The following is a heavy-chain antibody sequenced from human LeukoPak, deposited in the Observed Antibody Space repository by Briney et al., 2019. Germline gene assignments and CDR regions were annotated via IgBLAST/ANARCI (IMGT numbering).Heavy chain of an antibody. V-gene: IGHV3-48*03. Sequence: GGSLRLSCAASGFTFSSYEMNWVRQAPGRGLEWVSYISSSGSTIYYADSVKGRFTISRDNAKNSLYLQMNSLRAEDTAVYYCARAKRNGFDIWGQGTMVTVSS. CDR1: GFTFSSYE. J-gene: IGHJ3*02. CDR2: ISSSGSTI. CDR3: ARAKRNGFDI.